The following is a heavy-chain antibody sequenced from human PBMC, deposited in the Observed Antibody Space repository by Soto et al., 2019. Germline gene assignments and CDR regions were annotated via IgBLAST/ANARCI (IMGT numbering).Heavy chain of an antibody. J-gene: IGHJ3*02. CDR2: ISSSSSYI. CDR1: GFTFSSYS. D-gene: IGHD3-22*01. Sequence: PGGSLRLSCAASGFTFSSYSMNWDRQAPGKGLEWVSSISSSSSYIYYADSVKGRFTISRDNAKNSLYLQMNSLRAEDTAVYYCARDLLAPYYYDSSGYHGAFDIWGQGTMVTVSS. V-gene: IGHV3-21*01. CDR3: ARDLLAPYYYDSSGYHGAFDI.